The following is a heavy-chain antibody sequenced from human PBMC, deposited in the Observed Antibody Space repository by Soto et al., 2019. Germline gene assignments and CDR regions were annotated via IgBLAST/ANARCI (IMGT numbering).Heavy chain of an antibody. D-gene: IGHD6-6*01. J-gene: IGHJ4*02. CDR2: ISGRGGST. CDR1: GFTFSSYA. CDR3: ARPRPSIAEF. V-gene: IGHV3-23*01. Sequence: GGYLRLSCAASGFTFSSYAMSWVRQAPGKGLEWVSAISGRGGSTYYADSVKGRFTISRDNAKNSLYLQMDSLRAEDTAVYYCARPRPSIAEFWGQGTQVTVSS.